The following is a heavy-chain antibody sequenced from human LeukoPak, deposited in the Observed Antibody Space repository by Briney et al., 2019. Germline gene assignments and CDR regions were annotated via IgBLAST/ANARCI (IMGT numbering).Heavy chain of an antibody. J-gene: IGHJ4*02. V-gene: IGHV1-2*02. D-gene: IGHD3-10*01. CDR2: IYPDSGGT. CDR3: ATAYGSGTDFYY. Sequence: ASLKVSCKASGYTFTDYYMHWVRQAPGHGLEWMGWIYPDSGGTNYAQKFQGRVTMTRDTSISTAYMELNRLRSDDTAVYYCATAYGSGTDFYYWGQGTLVTVSS. CDR1: GYTFTDYY.